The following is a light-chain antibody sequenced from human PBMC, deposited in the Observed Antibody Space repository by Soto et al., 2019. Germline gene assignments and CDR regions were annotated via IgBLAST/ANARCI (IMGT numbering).Light chain of an antibody. J-gene: IGKJ2*01. CDR1: QSVSSTY. V-gene: IGKV3-20*01. CDR3: QQYGGFYT. CDR2: GAS. Sequence: EIVLTQSPDTLSLSPGERATLSCRASQSVSSTYLAWYQQKPGQAPRLLIYGASSRATGIPDRFSGSGSGTEFTLTISRLEPEDFAVYYCQQYGGFYTFGQGTKLEIK.